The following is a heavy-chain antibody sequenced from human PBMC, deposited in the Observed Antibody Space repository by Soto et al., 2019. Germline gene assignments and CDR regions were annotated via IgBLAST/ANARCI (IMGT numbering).Heavy chain of an antibody. CDR3: ARDRPEILNPTDHPMFDY. V-gene: IGHV3-74*01. CDR2: IKSDGSST. CDR1: GFTFSSHW. J-gene: IGHJ4*02. D-gene: IGHD6-6*01. Sequence: EVQLVESGGGLVQPGGSLRLSCAASGFTFSSHWMHWVRQVPGKGLVWVSRIKSDGSSTAYADSVKSRFTISRDNAKNTLYLQMNSLRVEDSAVYYCARDRPEILNPTDHPMFDYWGQGTLVTVSS.